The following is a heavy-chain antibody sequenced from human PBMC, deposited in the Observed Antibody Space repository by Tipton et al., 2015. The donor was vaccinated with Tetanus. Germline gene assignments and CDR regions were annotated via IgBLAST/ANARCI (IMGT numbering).Heavy chain of an antibody. CDR3: ARGPSYSGAWYHY. CDR1: GDSMSPYY. Sequence: LTCTISGDSMSPYYWGWLRQPPGKGLEWIGYIYYKGSTNYNPSLRSRVTISIDTSSNQFSLKLTSVTPADTAIYYCARGPSYSGAWYHYWGQGAMVTVS. CDR2: IYYKGST. V-gene: IGHV4-59*01. D-gene: IGHD6-19*01. J-gene: IGHJ4*02.